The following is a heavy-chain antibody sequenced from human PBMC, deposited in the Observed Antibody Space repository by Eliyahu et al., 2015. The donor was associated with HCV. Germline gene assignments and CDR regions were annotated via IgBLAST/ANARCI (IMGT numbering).Heavy chain of an antibody. CDR1: GFTFSFYG. Sequence: QVHLVESGGGVVQPGGSLRLSCVASGFTFSFYGMHWVRQAPGKGLEWVAFIRDDGGNTYYPDSVRGRFTISRDNSQRTVYLQMNSLRPEDTAVYYCAKGLGRAFDTWGQGTMVTISS. J-gene: IGHJ3*02. CDR3: AKGLGRAFDT. CDR2: IRDDGGNT. V-gene: IGHV3-30*02.